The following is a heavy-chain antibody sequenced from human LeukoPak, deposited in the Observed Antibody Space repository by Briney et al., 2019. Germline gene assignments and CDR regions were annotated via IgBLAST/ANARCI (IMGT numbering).Heavy chain of an antibody. CDR2: ISACNGNT. CDR1: GYTFTSYG. D-gene: IGHD6-13*01. Sequence: ASVKVSCKASGYTFTSYGISWVRQAPGQGLEWMGWISACNGNTNYAQKLQGRVTMTTDTSTSTAYMELRSLRSDDTAVYYCARDTSWAAAGTGVDYWGQGTLVTVSS. CDR3: ARDTSWAAAGTGVDY. V-gene: IGHV1-18*01. J-gene: IGHJ4*02.